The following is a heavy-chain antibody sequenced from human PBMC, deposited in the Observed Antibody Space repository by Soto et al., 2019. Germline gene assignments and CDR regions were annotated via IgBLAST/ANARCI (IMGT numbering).Heavy chain of an antibody. CDR1: GFTFSSYW. D-gene: IGHD6-19*01. CDR2: INSDGSST. J-gene: IGHJ6*03. CDR3: ARVSVAGYYYYYMDV. Sequence: GGSLRLSCAASGFTFSSYWMHWVRQAPGKGLVWVSRINSDGSSTSYADSVKGRFTISRDNAKNTLYLQMNSLRAEDTAVYYCARVSVAGYYYYYMDVWGKGTTVTVSS. V-gene: IGHV3-74*01.